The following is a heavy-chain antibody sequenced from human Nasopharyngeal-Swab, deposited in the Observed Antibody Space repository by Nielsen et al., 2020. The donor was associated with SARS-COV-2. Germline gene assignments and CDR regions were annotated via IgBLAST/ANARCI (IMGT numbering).Heavy chain of an antibody. CDR2: ISGSGGST. Sequence: GESLKISCAASGFTFSTYAMSWVRQAPGKGLEWVSHISGSGGSTYYADSVKGRFTISRDNSKNTLYLQMNSLRAEDTAVYYCARSITVDYWGQGTLVAVSS. D-gene: IGHD3-10*01. V-gene: IGHV3-23*01. CDR1: GFTFSTYA. J-gene: IGHJ4*02. CDR3: ARSITVDY.